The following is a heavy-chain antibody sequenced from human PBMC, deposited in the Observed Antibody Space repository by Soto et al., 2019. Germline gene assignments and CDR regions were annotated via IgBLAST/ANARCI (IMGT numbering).Heavy chain of an antibody. CDR1: GFSISSYG. CDR2: IWYGGST. Sequence: AETLSLTCAVSGFSISSYGWSWVRQAPGKGLEWVGDIWYGGSTNYNPSLKSRVTISVETSKHKSSLKLSYLTAADTAVYSCARSWAYNAFDIWGPGTLVTVSS. V-gene: IGHV4-59*01. J-gene: IGHJ3*02. D-gene: IGHD6-13*01. CDR3: ARSWAYNAFDI.